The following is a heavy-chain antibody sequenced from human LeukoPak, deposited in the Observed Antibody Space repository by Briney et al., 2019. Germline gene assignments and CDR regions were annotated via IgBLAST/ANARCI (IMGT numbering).Heavy chain of an antibody. CDR2: IRSKVYAGTA. CDR1: GYTFANDA. CDR3: TRGLSRAYYYNGMDV. V-gene: IGHV3-49*04. J-gene: IGHJ6*02. Sequence: PGGSLRLSCTASGYTFANDAVSWVRQAPGKGLKWVGFIRSKVYAGTAQYAASVKGRFTISRDDSKSIAYLQMNSLKIEDTAVYYCTRGLSRAYYYNGMDVWGQGTTVTVSS. D-gene: IGHD2-2*01.